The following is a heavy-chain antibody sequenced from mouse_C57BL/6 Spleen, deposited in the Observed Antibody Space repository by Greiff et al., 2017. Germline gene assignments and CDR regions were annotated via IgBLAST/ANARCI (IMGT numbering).Heavy chain of an antibody. CDR3: ARDGYYYGSFDY. D-gene: IGHD1-1*01. V-gene: IGHV5-4*01. J-gene: IGHJ2*01. CDR2: ISDGGSYT. Sequence: EVKLVESGGGLVKPGGSLKLSCAASGFTFSSYAMSWVRQTPEKRLEWVATISDGGSYTYYPDNVKGRFTISRDNAKNNLYLQMSHLKSEDTAMYYCARDGYYYGSFDYWGQGTTLTVSS. CDR1: GFTFSSYA.